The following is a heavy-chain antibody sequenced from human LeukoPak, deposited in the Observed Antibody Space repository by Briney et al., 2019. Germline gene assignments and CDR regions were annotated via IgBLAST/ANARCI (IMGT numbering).Heavy chain of an antibody. J-gene: IGHJ4*02. Sequence: SGGSLRLSCAASGLTISSYSMNWVRQAPGKGLQWVSYISSSSSTIYYADSVEGRFTISRDNAKNSLYLQMNSLRAEDTAVYYCARDYYDSSGYYYFDYWGQGTLVTVSS. CDR1: GLTISSYS. CDR2: ISSSSSTI. D-gene: IGHD3-22*01. V-gene: IGHV3-48*04. CDR3: ARDYYDSSGYYYFDY.